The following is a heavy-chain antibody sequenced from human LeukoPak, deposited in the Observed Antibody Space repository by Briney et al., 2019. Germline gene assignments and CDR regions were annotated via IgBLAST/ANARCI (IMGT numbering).Heavy chain of an antibody. J-gene: IGHJ4*02. CDR2: ISSSSDYI. D-gene: IGHD3-22*01. Sequence: KTGGSLRLSCAASGFTFSSYNMNWVRQAPGKGLEWVSFISSSSDYIYYADSVEGRFTISRDKAKNSLYLQMNSLRAEDTAVYYCARDPVYYYDSSGTFFDYWGQGTLVTVSS. CDR3: ARDPVYYYDSSGTFFDY. CDR1: GFTFSSYN. V-gene: IGHV3-21*01.